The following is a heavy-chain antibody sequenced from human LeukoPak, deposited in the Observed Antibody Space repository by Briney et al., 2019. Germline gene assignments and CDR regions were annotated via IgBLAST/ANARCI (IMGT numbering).Heavy chain of an antibody. D-gene: IGHD5-24*01. CDR2: NYSGSS. CDR3: ARHRSGWLQSSFDY. J-gene: IGHJ4*02. Sequence: SETLSLTCSVSGGSISSSSSYWGWIRQPPGKGLEWIGSNYSGSSFDNPALKSRVTISVDTSKNQFSLKLSSVTAADTAVYYCARHRSGWLQSSFDYWGQGTLVTVSS. CDR1: GGSISSSSSY. V-gene: IGHV4-39*01.